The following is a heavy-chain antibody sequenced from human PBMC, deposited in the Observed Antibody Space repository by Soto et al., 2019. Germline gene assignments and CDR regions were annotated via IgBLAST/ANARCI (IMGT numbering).Heavy chain of an antibody. D-gene: IGHD5-12*01. Sequence: GGSLRLSCAASGFTFDDYTMHWVRQAPGKGLEWVSLISWDGGSTYYADSVKGRFTISRDNSKNSLYLQMNSLRTEDTALYYCAKGRGYSGYDLDYWGQGTLVTVSS. CDR2: ISWDGGST. CDR3: AKGRGYSGYDLDY. CDR1: GFTFDDYT. V-gene: IGHV3-43*01. J-gene: IGHJ4*02.